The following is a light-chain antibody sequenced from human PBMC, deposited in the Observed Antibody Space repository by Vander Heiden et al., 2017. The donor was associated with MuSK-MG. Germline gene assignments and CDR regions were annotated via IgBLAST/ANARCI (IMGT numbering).Light chain of an antibody. CDR2: EVT. Sequence: QSALTQPPSASGSPGQSVAISCTGTSGDVGAYDSVSWYQQHPDKAPKLIIYEVTKRPSGVPNRFSGSKSANTASLTVSGLQAEDEADYYCSSYGGSDNLLFGGGTKLTVL. V-gene: IGLV2-8*01. J-gene: IGLJ2*01. CDR3: SSYGGSDNLL. CDR1: SGDVGAYDS.